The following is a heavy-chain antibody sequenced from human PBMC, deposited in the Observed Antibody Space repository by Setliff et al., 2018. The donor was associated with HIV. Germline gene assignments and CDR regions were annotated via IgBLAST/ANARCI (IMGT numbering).Heavy chain of an antibody. D-gene: IGHD3-3*01. J-gene: IGHJ4*02. Sequence: ASVKVSCKASGYTFTTYSITWVRQAPGQGLEWMGWVSAYNGHTNFAQKFQGRVTMTTDTSSNTAYMELRNLRSDDTAIYYCARDSAAWVTELGILGYWGQGTLVTVS. CDR1: GYTFTTYS. V-gene: IGHV1-18*04. CDR3: ARDSAAWVTELGILGY. CDR2: VSAYNGHT.